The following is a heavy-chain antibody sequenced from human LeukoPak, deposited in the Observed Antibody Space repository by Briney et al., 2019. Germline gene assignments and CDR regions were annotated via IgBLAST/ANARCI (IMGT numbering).Heavy chain of an antibody. CDR3: ARELRRYSSSWYNFDY. J-gene: IGHJ4*02. CDR2: IHHSGST. Sequence: SETLSLTCTVSGGSISSGGYYWSWIRQPPGKGLEWIGYIHHSGSTYYNPSLKSRVTISVDRSKNQFSLKLSSVTAADTAVYYCARELRRYSSSWYNFDYWGQGTLVTVSS. V-gene: IGHV4-30-2*01. D-gene: IGHD6-13*01. CDR1: GGSISSGGYY.